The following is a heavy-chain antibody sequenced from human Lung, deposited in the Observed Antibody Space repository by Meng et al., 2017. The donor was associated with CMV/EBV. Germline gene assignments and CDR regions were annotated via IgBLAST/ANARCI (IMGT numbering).Heavy chain of an antibody. CDR2: INPSGST. J-gene: IGHJ4*02. CDR3: ARGILPQRGSTVPTPDY. Sequence: SXTLSLXCAVYGGSFSGYYWSWIRQPPGKGLEWIGEINPSGSTNYNPSLKSRVTISVDTSKNQFSLRLSSVTAADTALYYCARGILPQRGSTVPTPDYWGQETLVNVSS. D-gene: IGHD4-11*01. V-gene: IGHV4-34*01. CDR1: GGSFSGYY.